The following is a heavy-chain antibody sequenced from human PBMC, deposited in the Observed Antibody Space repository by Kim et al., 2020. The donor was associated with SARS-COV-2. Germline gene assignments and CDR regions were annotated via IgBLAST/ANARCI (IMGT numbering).Heavy chain of an antibody. D-gene: IGHD2-21*01. J-gene: IGHJ4*02. V-gene: IGHV6-1*01. CDR3: ARDWGGNFDY. CDR2: YH. Sequence: YHDYAVSVKSRITINPDTSKNQFSLQLNSVTPEDTAVYYCARDWGGNFDYWGQGTLVTVSS.